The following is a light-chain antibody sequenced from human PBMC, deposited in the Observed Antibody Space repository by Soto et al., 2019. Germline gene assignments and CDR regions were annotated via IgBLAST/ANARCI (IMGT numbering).Light chain of an antibody. Sequence: QSALTQPPSVSGSTGQSVTISCTGTSTDFVSYNRVSWYKQPPGTAPKLIIYEASNRPSGVPDRFSGSKSGNTASLTISGLQAADEADYYCSLYTSENTYVFGTRTKLTVL. CDR3: SLYTSENTYV. J-gene: IGLJ1*01. CDR2: EAS. CDR1: STDFVSYNR. V-gene: IGLV2-18*01.